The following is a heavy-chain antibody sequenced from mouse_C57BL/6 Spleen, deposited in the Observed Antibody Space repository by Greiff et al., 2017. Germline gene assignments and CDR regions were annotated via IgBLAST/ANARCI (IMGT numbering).Heavy chain of an antibody. V-gene: IGHV1-42*01. J-gene: IGHJ4*01. CDR1: GYSFTGYY. Sequence: VQLQQSGPELVKPGASVKISCKASGYSFTGYYMNWVKLSPEKSLEWIGEINPSTGGTTYNQKFKAKATLTVDKSSSTAYLQLKILTSEDSAVYYCARIRVRYAMDYWGQGTSVTVSS. CDR2: INPSTGGT. D-gene: IGHD2-12*01. CDR3: ARIRVRYAMDY.